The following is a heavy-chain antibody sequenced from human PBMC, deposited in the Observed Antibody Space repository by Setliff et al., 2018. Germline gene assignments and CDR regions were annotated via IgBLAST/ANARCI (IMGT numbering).Heavy chain of an antibody. V-gene: IGHV1-18*01. Sequence: ASVKVSCKASGYTFSHSGITWVRQAPGQGLEWMGWISAYTGNTNYAPKLQGRVTMTTDASTSTAYMELRGLTSDDTAVYYCTKDLNRWVGEFAFDVWGQGTTVTVSS. CDR2: ISAYTGNT. CDR3: TKDLNRWVGEFAFDV. J-gene: IGHJ3*01. D-gene: IGHD3-10*01. CDR1: GYTFSHSG.